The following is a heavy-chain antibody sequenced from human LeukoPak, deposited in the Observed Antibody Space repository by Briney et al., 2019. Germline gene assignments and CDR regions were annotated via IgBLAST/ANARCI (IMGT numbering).Heavy chain of an antibody. Sequence: QTGGSLRLSCAASGNYWMHWVRQAPGKGLVWVSHINSDGSWTSYADSVKGRFTISKDNAKNTVYLQMNSLRAEDTAVYYCVSFYETYGGRGPLLTVSS. V-gene: IGHV3-74*01. CDR3: VSFYETY. CDR2: INSDGSWT. D-gene: IGHD2/OR15-2a*01. CDR1: GNYW. J-gene: IGHJ4*02.